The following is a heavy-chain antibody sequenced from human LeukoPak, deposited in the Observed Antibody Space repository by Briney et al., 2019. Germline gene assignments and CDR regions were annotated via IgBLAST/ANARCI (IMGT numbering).Heavy chain of an antibody. Sequence: SVKVSCKASGGTLSSYAISWVRQAPGQGREWMGGIIPIFGTANYAQKFQGRVTITADESTSTAYMELSSLRSEDTAVYYCATDYYYDSSGFDYWGQGTLVTVSS. CDR2: IIPIFGTA. D-gene: IGHD3-22*01. J-gene: IGHJ4*02. CDR1: GGTLSSYA. V-gene: IGHV1-69*13. CDR3: ATDYYYDSSGFDY.